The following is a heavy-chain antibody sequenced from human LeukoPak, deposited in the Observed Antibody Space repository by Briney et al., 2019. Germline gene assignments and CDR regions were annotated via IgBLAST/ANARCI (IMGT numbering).Heavy chain of an antibody. V-gene: IGHV3-7*01. Sequence: GGSLRLSCAASGFTFSSYWMHWVRQPPGKGLEWVANIRQDGGDNHYVDSVKGRFTISRDNARNSLSLQMNSLRAEDTAVYYCTKWSTSGSYYTEWGQGTLVIVSS. CDR2: IRQDGGDN. CDR1: GFTFSSYW. D-gene: IGHD3-10*01. CDR3: TKWSTSGSYYTE. J-gene: IGHJ4*02.